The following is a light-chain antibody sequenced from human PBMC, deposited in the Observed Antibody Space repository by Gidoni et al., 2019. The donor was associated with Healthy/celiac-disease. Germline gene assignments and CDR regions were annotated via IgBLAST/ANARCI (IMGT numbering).Light chain of an antibody. J-gene: IGKJ5*01. CDR1: QSVSSY. V-gene: IGKV3-11*01. Sequence: EMVLTQSPATLSLSPGERATLSCRASQSVSSYLAWYQQKPGQAPRLLIYDASTRATGIPARFSGSGSGTDFSLPISSLDPEDFAVYYCQQRSNWPLTFGQGTRLEIK. CDR3: QQRSNWPLT. CDR2: DAS.